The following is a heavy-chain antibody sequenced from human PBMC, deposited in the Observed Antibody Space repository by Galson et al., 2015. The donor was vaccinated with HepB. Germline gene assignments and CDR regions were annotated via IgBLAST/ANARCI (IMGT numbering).Heavy chain of an antibody. J-gene: IGHJ5*02. Sequence: SVKVSCKASGGTFSSYAISWVRQAPGQGLEWMGGIIPIFGETIYAQKFQGRVTMTEDTSTDTAYMELSSLRSEDTAVYYCAVSRGIAAANWFDPWGQGTLVTVSS. CDR2: IIPIFGET. CDR1: GGTFSSYA. D-gene: IGHD2-15*01. V-gene: IGHV1-69*06. CDR3: AVSRGIAAANWFDP.